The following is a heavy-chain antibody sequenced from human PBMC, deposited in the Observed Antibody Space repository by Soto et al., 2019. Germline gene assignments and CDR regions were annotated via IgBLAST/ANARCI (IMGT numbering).Heavy chain of an antibody. J-gene: IGHJ3*02. Sequence: LRLSCAASGFTFSSYAMHWVRQAPGKGLEWVAVISYDGSNKYYADSVKGRFTISRDNSKNTLYLQMNSLRAEDTAVYYCARDSAPRMSGSYRGGAFDIWGQGTMVTVS. CDR1: GFTFSSYA. D-gene: IGHD1-26*01. CDR2: ISYDGSNK. V-gene: IGHV3-30-3*01. CDR3: ARDSAPRMSGSYRGGAFDI.